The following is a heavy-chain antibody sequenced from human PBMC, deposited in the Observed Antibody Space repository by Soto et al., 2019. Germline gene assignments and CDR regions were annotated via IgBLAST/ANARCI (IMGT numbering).Heavy chain of an antibody. J-gene: IGHJ4*02. CDR2: IKSKTEGGTT. D-gene: IGHD3-10*01. CDR3: TSSNYDDSGRFPQAPFYY. V-gene: IGHV3-15*07. Sequence: EVQLVESGGGLVKPGGSLSLSCAASGFTFSNAWMNWVRQAPGKGLEWVGRIKSKTEGGTTDYAAPVKGRFTISRDDSKNTLYLQMNSLKTDDTAVYYCTSSNYDDSGRFPQAPFYYWGQGTLLTVSS. CDR1: GFTFSNAW.